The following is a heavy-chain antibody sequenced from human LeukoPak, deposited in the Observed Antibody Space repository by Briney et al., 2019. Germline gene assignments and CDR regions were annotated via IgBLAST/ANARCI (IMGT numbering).Heavy chain of an antibody. D-gene: IGHD3-22*01. CDR1: GFTISSNY. V-gene: IGHV3-66*01. CDR3: ARKASHYDSSGYFNVGVFDY. CDR2: IFSGGST. Sequence: GGSLRLSCAASGFTISSNYMSWVRQAPGKGLEWVSVIFSGGSTYYADSVKGRFTISRDNSKNTLYLQMNSLRAEDTAVYYCARKASHYDSSGYFNVGVFDYWGLGTLVTVSS. J-gene: IGHJ4*02.